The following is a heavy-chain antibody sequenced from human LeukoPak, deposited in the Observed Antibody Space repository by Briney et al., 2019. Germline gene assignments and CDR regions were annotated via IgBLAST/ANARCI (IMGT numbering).Heavy chain of an antibody. Sequence: GGSLRLSCAGSGFTFSTPWMSWVRQAPGKGLEWVGRVKSKAHGGTTDYAAPVGGRFTISRDDSKAMLYLQMNNLKTEDTAVYYCATEYFGMDVWGQGTTVTVSS. V-gene: IGHV3-15*01. CDR2: VKSKAHGGTT. CDR3: ATEYFGMDV. CDR1: GFTFSTPW. J-gene: IGHJ6*02.